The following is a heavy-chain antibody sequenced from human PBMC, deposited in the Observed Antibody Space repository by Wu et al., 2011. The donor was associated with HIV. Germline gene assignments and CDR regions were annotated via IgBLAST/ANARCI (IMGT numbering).Heavy chain of an antibody. D-gene: IGHD3-22*01. CDR1: GYTLTDYY. J-gene: IGHJ4*02. Sequence: QVQLVQSGAEVKKPGASVKVSCKASGYTLTDYYMHWVRQAPGHGLEWVGLINPYADSAKYAQKFQGRVTMTRDTSTRTVYMELNSLRSEDTAMYYCATLRVVIVTAHERGDYWGQGTLVTVSS. CDR2: INPYADSA. V-gene: IGHV1-46*01. CDR3: ATLRVVIVTAHERGDY.